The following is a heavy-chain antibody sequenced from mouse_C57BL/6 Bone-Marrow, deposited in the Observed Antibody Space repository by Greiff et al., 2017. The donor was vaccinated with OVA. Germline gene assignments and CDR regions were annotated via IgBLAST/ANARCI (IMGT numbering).Heavy chain of an antibody. CDR2: FHPYNDDT. V-gene: IGHV1-47*01. CDR1: GYTFTTYP. CDR3: ARRGMGGGSSYWYFDV. J-gene: IGHJ1*03. Sequence: QVQLKEPGAELVKPGASVKMSCKASGYTFTTYPIEWMKQNHGKSLEWIGNFHPYNDDTKYNEKFKGKATLTVEKSSSTVYLELSRLTSDDTAVYYCARRGMGGGSSYWYFDVWGTGTTVTVSS. D-gene: IGHD1-1*01.